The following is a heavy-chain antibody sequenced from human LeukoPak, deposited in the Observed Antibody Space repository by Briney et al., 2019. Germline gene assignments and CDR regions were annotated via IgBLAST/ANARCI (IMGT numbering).Heavy chain of an antibody. J-gene: IGHJ3*02. V-gene: IGHV3-30*02. CDR3: ARGVSLGGDAFDI. D-gene: IGHD3-16*01. CDR1: EFTFSSYG. CDR2: IRYDGSNK. Sequence: GGSLRLSCAASEFTFSSYGMHWVRQAPGKGLEWVAFIRYDGSNKYYADSVKGRFTISRDNSKNTLYLQMNSLRSEDTAVYYCARGVSLGGDAFDIWGQGTMVTVSS.